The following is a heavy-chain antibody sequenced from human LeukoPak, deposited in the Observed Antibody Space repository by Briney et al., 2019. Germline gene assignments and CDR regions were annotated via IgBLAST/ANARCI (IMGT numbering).Heavy chain of an antibody. Sequence: SETLSLTCTVSGDSINDYYWSWLRQTPGEGLEWIGFVAYSGNSNYNPSLESRVTISIDTSKNQFSLKLKSATAADTAIYYCARVVRGAVTFNRFDPWGQGTLVTVSS. CDR1: GDSINDYY. J-gene: IGHJ5*02. CDR3: ARVVRGAVTFNRFDP. D-gene: IGHD3-10*02. V-gene: IGHV4-59*01. CDR2: VAYSGNS.